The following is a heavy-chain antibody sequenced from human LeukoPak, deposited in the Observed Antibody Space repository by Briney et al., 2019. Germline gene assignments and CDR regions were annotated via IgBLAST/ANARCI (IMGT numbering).Heavy chain of an antibody. J-gene: IGHJ4*02. CDR3: AREDRWYIDY. CDR1: GFTFSTYS. CDR2: ISSSSSTI. V-gene: IGHV3-48*02. D-gene: IGHD4-23*01. Sequence: GGSLRLSCAASGFTFSTYSMNWVRQAPGEGLEWVSYISSSSSTIYYADSVKGRFTISRDNAKNSLYLQMNSLRDEDTAVYYCAREDRWYIDYWGQGTLVTVSS.